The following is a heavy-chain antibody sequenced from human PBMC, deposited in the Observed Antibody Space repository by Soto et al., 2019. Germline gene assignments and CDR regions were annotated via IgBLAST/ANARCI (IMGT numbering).Heavy chain of an antibody. CDR2: ISASGTDI. CDR1: GFIFSNYY. Sequence: GGSLRLSCVASGFIFSNYYISWTRQAPGKGLEWVSYISASGTDIYYADSVKGRFTISRDNAKNSLYLQMNSLTAEDTAVYYCARGHYGLDVWGQGTTVTVSS. J-gene: IGHJ6*02. CDR3: ARGHYGLDV. V-gene: IGHV3-11*01.